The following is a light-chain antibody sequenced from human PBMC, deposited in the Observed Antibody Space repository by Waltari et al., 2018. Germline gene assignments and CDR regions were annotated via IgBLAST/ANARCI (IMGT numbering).Light chain of an antibody. J-gene: IGLJ1*01. CDR3: YSSDSTGLRV. V-gene: IGLV3-10*01. CDR2: EDT. CDR1: ELPRKY. Sequence: SYELTQPPSVSVSPGQTARITCSVPELPRKYAYWFQQKSGQAPRLVIYEDTKRPSGIPERFSGSSSGTVATLTITGAQVDDEADYYCYSSDSTGLRVFGGGTTVVVL.